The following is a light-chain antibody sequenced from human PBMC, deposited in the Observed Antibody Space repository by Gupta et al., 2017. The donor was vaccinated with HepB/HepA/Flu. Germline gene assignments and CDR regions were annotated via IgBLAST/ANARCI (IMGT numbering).Light chain of an antibody. J-gene: IGKJ5*01. CDR2: LGS. CDR1: QSLLHRNGNNY. Sequence: DIVMTQSPLSLPVTPGEPASISCRSSQSLLHRNGNNYLDWYLQKPGQSPQLLIYLGSNRSAGVPDMFSGRGGGTNFTLKISRGEEEDVGVYYYMQVLQTPQVTFGQGTQVEIK. CDR3: MQVLQTPQVT. V-gene: IGKV2-28*01.